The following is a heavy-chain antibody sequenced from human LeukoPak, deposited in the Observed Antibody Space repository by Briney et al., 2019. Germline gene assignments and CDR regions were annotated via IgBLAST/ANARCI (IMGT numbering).Heavy chain of an antibody. Sequence: GASVKVSCKTSGYTFTGYYMHWVRQAPGQGLEWMGWINPNSGGANCAQKFQGRVTMTRDTSISTAYMELSRLRSDDTAVYYCARDNGDWFDYWGQGTLVTVSS. CDR2: INPNSGGA. D-gene: IGHD2-8*01. CDR3: ARDNGDWFDY. J-gene: IGHJ5*01. V-gene: IGHV1-2*02. CDR1: GYTFTGYY.